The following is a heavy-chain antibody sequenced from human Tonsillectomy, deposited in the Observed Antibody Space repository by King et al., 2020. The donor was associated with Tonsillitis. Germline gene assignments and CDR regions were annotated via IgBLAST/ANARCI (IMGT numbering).Heavy chain of an antibody. V-gene: IGHV3-30*04. D-gene: IGHD6-6*01. CDR1: GFTFSNYA. Sequence: VQLVESGGDVVQPGRSLRLSCAASGFTFSNYAMHWVRQAPGKGPEWVALISYDGSKRYYADSVKGRFIISRDNFKNTLYLQMNNLRPDDTAVYYCARDGPFEYSNWYHVDRWGQGTLVTVSS. CDR2: ISYDGSKR. CDR3: ARDGPFEYSNWYHVDR. J-gene: IGHJ5*02.